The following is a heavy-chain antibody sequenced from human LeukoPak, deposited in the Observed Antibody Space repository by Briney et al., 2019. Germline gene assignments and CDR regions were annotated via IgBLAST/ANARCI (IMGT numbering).Heavy chain of an antibody. Sequence: PGGSLRLSCEVSGITFSRHSMNWDRQAPGKGLEWVPSIGSSRRYIYHADSVKGRFTISGDNAEKSLYPEMNSLRVEDTDVYYCTRGLRYSSTDAFDIWGQGIMVTVSS. CDR1: GITFSRHS. CDR3: TRGLRYSSTDAFDI. V-gene: IGHV3-21*01. D-gene: IGHD6-13*01. J-gene: IGHJ3*02. CDR2: IGSSRRYI.